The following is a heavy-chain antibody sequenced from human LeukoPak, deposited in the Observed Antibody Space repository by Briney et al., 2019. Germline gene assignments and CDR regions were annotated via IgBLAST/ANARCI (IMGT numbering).Heavy chain of an antibody. D-gene: IGHD1-26*01. CDR2: IYYTGST. CDR3: ARPASSGNFSQGAFDI. V-gene: IGHV4-39*01. CDR1: GGSIRSNNYY. Sequence: SGTLSLTCTVSGGSIRSNNYYWGWIRQPPGKGLEWIGSIYYTGSTYYNPSLKSRVTISVDTSKNQFSLKLSAVTAADTAVYYCARPASSGNFSQGAFDIWGQGTMVTVSS. J-gene: IGHJ3*02.